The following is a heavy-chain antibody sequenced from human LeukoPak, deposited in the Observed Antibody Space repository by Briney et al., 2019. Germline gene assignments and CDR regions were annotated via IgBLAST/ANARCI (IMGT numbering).Heavy chain of an antibody. CDR2: IYYSGST. J-gene: IGHJ3*02. D-gene: IGHD2-2*01. CDR1: GGSISSSTYS. V-gene: IGHV4-39*01. Sequence: PSETLSLTCSVSGGSISSSTYSWGWIRQPPGKGLEWIGSIYYSGSTYYNPSLKSRVTISVDTSKNQFSLKLSSVTAADTAVYYCARRGRVVPAAIGAFDIWGQGTMVTVSS. CDR3: ARRGRVVPAAIGAFDI.